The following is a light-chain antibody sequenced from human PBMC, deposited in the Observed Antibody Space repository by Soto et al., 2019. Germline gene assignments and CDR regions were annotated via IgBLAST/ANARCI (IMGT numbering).Light chain of an antibody. Sequence: EVVLTQSPGALSLSPGEGVTLSCRASQNIRGNELAWYRQKRGQAPRLLIYGGSSRAEGIPDRFSGRGTGTNFTLTISRLEPEDSAGYYCQDYGTSHPWTFGQGTKLEIQ. CDR1: QNIRGNE. CDR3: QDYGTSHPWT. J-gene: IGKJ1*01. V-gene: IGKV3-20*01. CDR2: GGS.